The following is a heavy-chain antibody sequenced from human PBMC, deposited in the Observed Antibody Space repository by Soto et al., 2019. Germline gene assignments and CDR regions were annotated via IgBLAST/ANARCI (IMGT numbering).Heavy chain of an antibody. D-gene: IGHD2-21*01. CDR3: AKDLSTLTATIATFGMDV. J-gene: IGHJ6*02. V-gene: IGHV3-9*01. CDR1: GFTFEDYS. Sequence: GGSLRLSCVASGFTFEDYSMHWVRQVPGKGLEWVSGITWDSDTKGYADSVKGRFTISRDNAKNSLSLQMNSLRPEDTALYYCAKDLSTLTATIATFGMDVWGQGTTVTVSS. CDR2: ITWDSDTK.